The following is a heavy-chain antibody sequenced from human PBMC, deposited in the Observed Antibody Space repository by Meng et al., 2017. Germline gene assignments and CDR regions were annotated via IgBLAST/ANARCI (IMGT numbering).Heavy chain of an antibody. CDR1: GFTFDDYA. D-gene: IGHD3-16*01. CDR2: ISWDGGST. Sequence: GESLKISCAASGFTFDDYAMHWVRQAPGKGLEWVSLISWDGGSTYYADSVKGRFTISRDNSKNSLYLQMNSLRAVDTALYYCAKDMTGGYYYYGMDVWGQGTTVTVSS. CDR3: AKDMTGGYYYYGMDV. J-gene: IGHJ6*02. V-gene: IGHV3-43D*04.